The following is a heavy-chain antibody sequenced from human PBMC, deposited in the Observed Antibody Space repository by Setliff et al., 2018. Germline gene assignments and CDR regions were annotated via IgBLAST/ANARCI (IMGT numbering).Heavy chain of an antibody. D-gene: IGHD3-10*01. CDR3: VRDPWPTGYYSSGSYYSDY. CDR1: GFTFSSYW. V-gene: IGHV3-7*03. J-gene: IGHJ4*02. Sequence: GESLTLSCAASGFTFSSYWMSWVRQAPGKGLEWVANIKQDGSEKYYVDSVKGRFIISRDNARNSLYLQLNNVRADDTAVYYCVRDPWPTGYYSSGSYYSDYWGQGTLVTVSS. CDR2: IKQDGSEK.